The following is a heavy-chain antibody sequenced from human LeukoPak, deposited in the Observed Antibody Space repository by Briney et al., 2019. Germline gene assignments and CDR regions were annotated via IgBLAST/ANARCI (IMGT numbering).Heavy chain of an antibody. CDR1: GGSISSYY. J-gene: IGHJ5*02. CDR2: IYYSGST. Sequence: PSETLSLTCTVSGGSISSYYWGWIRQPPGKGLEWIGSIYYSGSTYYNPSLKSRVTISVDTSKNQFSLKLSSVTAADMAVYYCARGRGEGRGIAMIRGVRAPSYNWFDPWGHGILVTVSS. CDR3: ARGRGEGRGIAMIRGVRAPSYNWFDP. V-gene: IGHV4-39*07. D-gene: IGHD3-10*01.